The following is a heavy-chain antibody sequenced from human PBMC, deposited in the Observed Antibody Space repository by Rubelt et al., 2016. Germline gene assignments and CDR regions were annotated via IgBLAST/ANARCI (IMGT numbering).Heavy chain of an antibody. J-gene: IGHJ4*02. CDR2: IYYSGTT. D-gene: IGHD4-23*01. CDR3: ARGNSAEY. V-gene: IGHV4-39*07. CDR1: GASISSSSYY. Sequence: QLQLQESGPGLVKPSETLSLTCTVSGASISSSSYYWGWVRQPPGKGLEWIANIYYSGTTYYNPSLKSRVTISVDTSKNQFPLKLGSVTAADTAVYYCARGNSAEYWGQGTLVTVSS.